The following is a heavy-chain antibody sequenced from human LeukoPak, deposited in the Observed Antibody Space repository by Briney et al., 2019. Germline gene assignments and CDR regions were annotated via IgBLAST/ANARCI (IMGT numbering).Heavy chain of an antibody. J-gene: IGHJ4*02. CDR3: AREISYDSSGPDY. Sequence: GGSLRLSCAASGFTFSSYSMNWVRQAPGKGLEWVSSISSSSSYIYYADSVKGRFTISRDNAKNSLYLQMNSLRAEDTAVYYCAREISYDSSGPDYWGQGTLATVSS. V-gene: IGHV3-21*01. D-gene: IGHD3-22*01. CDR2: ISSSSSYI. CDR1: GFTFSSYS.